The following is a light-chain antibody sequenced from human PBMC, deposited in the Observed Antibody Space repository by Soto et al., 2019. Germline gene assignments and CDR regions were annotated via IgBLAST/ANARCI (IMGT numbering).Light chain of an antibody. Sequence: EIVLTQSPGTLSLSPGERATLSCRASQSVSSSYLAWYQQKPGQAPRPLIYGASSRAIGIPDRFSGSGSGADFTLTISRREPGDFAVYYWQEYGSSPWTFGQGNKVEIK. CDR1: QSVSSSY. CDR3: QEYGSSPWT. J-gene: IGKJ1*01. CDR2: GAS. V-gene: IGKV3-20*01.